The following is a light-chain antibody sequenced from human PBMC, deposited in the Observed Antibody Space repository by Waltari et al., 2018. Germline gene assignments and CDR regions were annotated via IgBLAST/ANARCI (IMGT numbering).Light chain of an antibody. CDR2: DAS. CDR3: QMYVRLPAT. CDR1: QIVSRA. J-gene: IGKJ1*01. V-gene: IGKV3D-20*02. Sequence: IVLTKSPGTLALSPGVSATPACRARQIVSRALAWYQQTPGQAPRLLIYDASRRAAGIPGRFSGSGTGTDFSLTISRLEPEDFAVYYCQMYVRLPATFGQGTTVEIK.